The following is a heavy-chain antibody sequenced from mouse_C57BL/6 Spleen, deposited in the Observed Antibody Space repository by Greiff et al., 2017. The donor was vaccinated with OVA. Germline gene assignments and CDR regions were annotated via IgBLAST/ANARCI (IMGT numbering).Heavy chain of an antibody. Sequence: VQLVESGPELVKPGASVKISCKASGYAFSSSWMNWVKQRPGKGLEWIGRIYPGDGDTNYNGKFKGKATLTADKSSSTAYMQLSSLTSEDSAVYFCARSVIYYYGSSWGYFDYWGQGTTLTVSS. V-gene: IGHV1-82*01. J-gene: IGHJ2*01. D-gene: IGHD1-1*01. CDR2: IYPGDGDT. CDR3: ARSVIYYYGSSWGYFDY. CDR1: GYAFSSSW.